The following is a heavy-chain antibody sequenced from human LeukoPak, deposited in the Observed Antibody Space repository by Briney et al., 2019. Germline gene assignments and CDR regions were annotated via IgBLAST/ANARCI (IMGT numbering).Heavy chain of an antibody. CDR3: ARVLVVQPSPNGDSGSYFNH. CDR1: GDTFSSYA. V-gene: IGHV1-69*13. CDR2: LIPIFCTA. J-gene: IGHJ4*02. D-gene: IGHD1-26*01. Sequence: SVKVSCKASGDTFSSYAISGVRQAPGQGRECMGRLIPIFCTANYAQKSQGRVTITADDSTSTAYMELSSLRSEDTAVYYCARVLVVQPSPNGDSGSYFNHWGQGTLVTVSS.